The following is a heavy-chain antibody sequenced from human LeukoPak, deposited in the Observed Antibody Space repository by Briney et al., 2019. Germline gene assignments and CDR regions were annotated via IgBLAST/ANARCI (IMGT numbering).Heavy chain of an antibody. CDR2: IYTSGST. V-gene: IGHV4-4*07. Sequence: PSETLSLTCTVSGDSISSYYWSWIRQPAGKGLEWIGRIYTSGSTTYNPSLKSRVTMSVDPSKHQFSLKLSSVTAADTAVYYCARGLGYCSGGSCLAFDYWGQGTLVTVSS. CDR1: GDSISSYY. CDR3: ARGLGYCSGGSCLAFDY. J-gene: IGHJ4*02. D-gene: IGHD2-15*01.